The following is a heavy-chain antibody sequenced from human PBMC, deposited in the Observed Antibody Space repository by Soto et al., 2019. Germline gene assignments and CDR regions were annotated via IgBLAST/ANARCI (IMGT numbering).Heavy chain of an antibody. Sequence: QVQVVESGGGVVQPGRSLRLSCAASGFTFSSKAMHWVRQAPGKGLEWVAIISYDGNNKHYADSVKGRFTISRDNSKNTLYLQMNSLRGEDTAVFYCAKGRDFYGYYGMVVWGQGTTVTVSS. CDR3: AKGRDFYGYYGMVV. V-gene: IGHV3-30-3*01. D-gene: IGHD3-10*01. CDR2: ISYDGNNK. J-gene: IGHJ6*02. CDR1: GFTFSSKA.